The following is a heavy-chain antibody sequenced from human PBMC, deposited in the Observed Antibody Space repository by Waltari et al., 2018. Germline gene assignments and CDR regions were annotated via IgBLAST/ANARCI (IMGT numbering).Heavy chain of an antibody. CDR2: LYHSGDI. D-gene: IGHD3-22*01. V-gene: IGHV4-38-2*02. CDR3: VRRFWDGRYYRDA. Sequence: QVQLQESGPGLVKPSETLSLTCTVSGLSISSGFYWGWIRQSPGRGLEWIGILYHSGDIYYNPSLHSGIILSRDTSKNQFSLKLSSVTAADTAVYYCVRRFWDGRYYRDAWGQGILVTVSS. J-gene: IGHJ5*02. CDR1: GLSISSGFY.